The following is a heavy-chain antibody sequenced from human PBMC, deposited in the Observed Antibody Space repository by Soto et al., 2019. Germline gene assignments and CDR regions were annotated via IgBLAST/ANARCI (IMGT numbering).Heavy chain of an antibody. J-gene: IGHJ4*02. D-gene: IGHD6-6*01. Sequence: ESGGGVVQPGRSLRLSCAASGFTFSSYGMHWVRQAPGTGLEWVAVIWYDGSNKYYADSVKGRFTISRDNSKNTLYLQMNSLRAEDTAVYYCFGYSSSGDYWGQGTLVTVSS. V-gene: IGHV3-33*01. CDR3: FGYSSSGDY. CDR1: GFTFSSYG. CDR2: IWYDGSNK.